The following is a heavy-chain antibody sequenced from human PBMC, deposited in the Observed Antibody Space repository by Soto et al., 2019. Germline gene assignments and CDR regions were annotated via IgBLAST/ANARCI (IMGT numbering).Heavy chain of an antibody. CDR1: GGSISSYY. V-gene: IGHV4-59*01. CDR2: IYYSGST. J-gene: IGHJ6*03. Sequence: SETLSLTCTVSGGSISSYYWSWIRQPPGKGLEWIGYIYYSGSTNYKPSLKSRVTISVDTSKNQFSQKLSSVTAADTVVYYFARGLRSYSSSWYGNYYYMDVWGKGTTVTVSS. D-gene: IGHD6-13*01. CDR3: ARGLRSYSSSWYGNYYYMDV.